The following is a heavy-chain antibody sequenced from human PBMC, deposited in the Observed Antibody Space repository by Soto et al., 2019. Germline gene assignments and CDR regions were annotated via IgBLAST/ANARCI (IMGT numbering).Heavy chain of an antibody. J-gene: IGHJ4*01. CDR3: ASDSGSYYLGPY. CDR2: IYSSGST. Sequence: PSETLSLTCTVSGDSITNNYWSWIRQPAGKGLEWIGRIYSSGSTNYNPSLKSRVTMSVDKSKNKFSLKLGSVTAADTAVYYCASDSGSYYLGPYWGHGTLVNVSS. V-gene: IGHV4-4*07. CDR1: GDSITNNY. D-gene: IGHD1-26*01.